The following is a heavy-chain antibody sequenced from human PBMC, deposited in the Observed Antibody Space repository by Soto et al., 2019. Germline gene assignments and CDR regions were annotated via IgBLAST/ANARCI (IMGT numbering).Heavy chain of an antibody. J-gene: IGHJ6*02. Sequence: SETLSLTCTVSGGSVSSGSYYWSWIRQPPGKGLEWIGYIYYSGSTNYNPSLKSRVTISVDTSKNQFSLKLSSVTAADTAVYYCARDQWIAVAGLVPPETYYYYYGMDVWGQGTTVTVSS. V-gene: IGHV4-61*01. CDR2: IYYSGST. D-gene: IGHD6-19*01. CDR3: ARDQWIAVAGLVPPETYYYYYGMDV. CDR1: GGSVSSGSYY.